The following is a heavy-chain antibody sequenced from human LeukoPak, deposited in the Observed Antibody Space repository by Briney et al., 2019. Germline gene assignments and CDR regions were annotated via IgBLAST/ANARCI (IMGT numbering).Heavy chain of an antibody. J-gene: IGHJ4*02. CDR2: INRSGST. V-gene: IGHV4-34*01. Sequence: SETLSLTCAVYGGSFSGYYWSWIRQPPGKGLEWIGEINRSGSTNYNPSLKSRVTISVDTSKNQFSLKLSSVTAADTAVYYCARTYSSGWRTFDYWGQGTLVTVSS. CDR3: ARTYSSGWRTFDY. D-gene: IGHD6-19*01. CDR1: GGSFSGYY.